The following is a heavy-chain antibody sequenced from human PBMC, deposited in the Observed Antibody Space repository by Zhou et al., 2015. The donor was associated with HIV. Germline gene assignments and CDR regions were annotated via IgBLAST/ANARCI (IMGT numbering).Heavy chain of an antibody. Sequence: QVQLVQSGAEVKKPGASVKVSCKASGYIFSNFDITWVRQAPGQGLEWMGGIIPIFSTANYAQKFQGRVTITADESTSTAYMELSSLRSEDTAVYYCARDKSSSSNWFDPGAREPWSPSPQ. J-gene: IGHJ5*02. V-gene: IGHV1-69*13. D-gene: IGHD6-13*01. CDR3: ARDKSSSSNWFDP. CDR1: GYIFSNFD. CDR2: IIPIFSTA.